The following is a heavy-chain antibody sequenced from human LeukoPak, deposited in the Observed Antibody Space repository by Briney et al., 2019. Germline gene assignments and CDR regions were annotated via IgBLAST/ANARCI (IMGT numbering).Heavy chain of an antibody. CDR1: GGTFSSYA. D-gene: IGHD2-2*01. V-gene: IGHV1-69*04. Sequence: SVKVSCKASGGTFSSYAISWVQQAPGQGLEWMGRIIPILGIANYAQKFQGRVTITADKSTSTAYMELSSLRSEDTAVYYCSVVVVVPAATSDIYYYYGMDVWGQGTTVTVSS. J-gene: IGHJ6*02. CDR3: SVVVVVPAATSDIYYYYGMDV. CDR2: IIPILGIA.